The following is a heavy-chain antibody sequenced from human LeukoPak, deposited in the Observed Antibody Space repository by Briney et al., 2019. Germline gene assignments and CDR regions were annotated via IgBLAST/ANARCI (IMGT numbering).Heavy chain of an antibody. V-gene: IGHV3-23*01. CDR3: ARREGDAFDI. Sequence: PGGSLRLSCAASGFTFSNYKMNWVRQAPGKGLEWVSGTTTTGGNTYYADSVKGRFTISRDNSNNTLNLQMNSLRAEDTARYYCARREGDAFDIWGQGTLVTVSS. D-gene: IGHD1-26*01. J-gene: IGHJ3*02. CDR2: TTTTGGNT. CDR1: GFTFSNYK.